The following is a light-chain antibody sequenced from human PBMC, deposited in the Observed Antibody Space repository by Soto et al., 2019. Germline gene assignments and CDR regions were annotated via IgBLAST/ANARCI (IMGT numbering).Light chain of an antibody. CDR3: QVRGSGPPELT. Sequence: EIVLTQSPGTLSLSPGERATLSCRASQSVGSSLSWYQQKPGQAPRLLFYGASNRATAIPDRFSGSGSGTDFTLTISSLEPEDFGVYYCQVRGSGPPELTFGGGTKVDIK. CDR2: GAS. V-gene: IGKV3-11*01. CDR1: QSVGSS. J-gene: IGKJ4*01.